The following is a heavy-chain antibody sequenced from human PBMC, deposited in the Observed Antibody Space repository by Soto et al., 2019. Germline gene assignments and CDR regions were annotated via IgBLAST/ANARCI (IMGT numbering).Heavy chain of an antibody. V-gene: IGHV3-64D*06. Sequence: GGSLRLSCSASGFTFSEYSMHWVRQAPGKGLQYVSAISSDGDITYYADSVKGRFTISRDNSKNTLYLQMNSLRPEDTAVYYCVKVSTFYDILTGYYSTNFFDPWGQGTLVTVSS. CDR2: ISSDGDIT. CDR1: GFTFSEYS. CDR3: VKVSTFYDILTGYYSTNFFDP. D-gene: IGHD3-9*01. J-gene: IGHJ5*02.